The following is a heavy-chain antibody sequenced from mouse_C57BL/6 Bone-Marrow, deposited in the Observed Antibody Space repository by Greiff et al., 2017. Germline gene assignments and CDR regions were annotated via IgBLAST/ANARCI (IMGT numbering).Heavy chain of an antibody. J-gene: IGHJ3*01. V-gene: IGHV1-55*01. Sequence: QVQLQQPGAELVKPGASVKMSCKASGYTFTSYWITWVKQRPGQGLEWIGEIYPGSGSTNYKEKFKSKATLTVDTSSSTAYMQLSSLTSEDSAVCYWARDYYGSSYYFAYWGQGTLVTVSA. D-gene: IGHD1-1*01. CDR2: IYPGSGST. CDR3: ARDYYGSSYYFAY. CDR1: GYTFTSYW.